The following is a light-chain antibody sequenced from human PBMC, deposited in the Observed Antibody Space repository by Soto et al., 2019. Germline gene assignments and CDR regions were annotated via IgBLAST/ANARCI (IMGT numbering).Light chain of an antibody. J-gene: IGLJ1*01. V-gene: IGLV2-8*01. CDR1: SSDVGGYNY. Sequence: QSVLTQPPSASGSPGQSVTISCTGTSSDVGGYNYVSWYQQHPGKAPKLMIYEVSKRPSGVPDRFSGSKSGNTASLTVSGLQAEDEADYYCQSFDSSLRVYVFGSGTKLTVL. CDR3: QSFDSSLRVYV. CDR2: EVS.